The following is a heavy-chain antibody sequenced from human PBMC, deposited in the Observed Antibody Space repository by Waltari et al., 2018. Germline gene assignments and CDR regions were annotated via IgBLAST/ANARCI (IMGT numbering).Heavy chain of an antibody. D-gene: IGHD3-9*01. CDR1: GYSIRSGYH. CDR3: ARGALTLYYFDY. Sequence: QGQLQESGPGLLKPSETLSLTWNVSGYSIRSGYHWGWIRQSPGKGLEWIGSVYHNGNPYYKPSLKGRVTISLDTSKNKFSLELSSVTAADTAVYYCARGALTLYYFDYWGQGTLVTVSS. CDR2: VYHNGNP. J-gene: IGHJ4*02. V-gene: IGHV4-38-2*02.